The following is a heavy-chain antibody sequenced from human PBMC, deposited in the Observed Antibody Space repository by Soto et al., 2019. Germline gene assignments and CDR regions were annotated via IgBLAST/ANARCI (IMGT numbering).Heavy chain of an antibody. CDR1: GLTVSDYD. CDR3: VRGRKQQMVREWYFDL. V-gene: IGHV3-13*01. Sequence: EVQLVESGGGLVQPGGSLRLSCAASGLTVSDYDMQWVRQVAGKGLEWVSAIGLAGDTYYSDSVKGRFTISREDAKNSLSLQMNTLRAGDTAVYYCVRGRKQQMVREWYFDLWGRGTPVTVSS. D-gene: IGHD6-13*01. CDR2: IGLAGDT. J-gene: IGHJ2*01.